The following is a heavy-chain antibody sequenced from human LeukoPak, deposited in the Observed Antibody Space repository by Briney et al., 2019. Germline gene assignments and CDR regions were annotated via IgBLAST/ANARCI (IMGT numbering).Heavy chain of an antibody. Sequence: PGGSLRLSCAASGFTVSSNYMSWVRQAPGKGLEWVSVIYSGGSTYYADSVKGRFTISRDNSKNTLYLQMNSLRAEDTAVYYCAREGRRLLEWLFPYYYGMDVWGQGTTVTVSS. CDR3: AREGRRLLEWLFPYYYGMDV. J-gene: IGHJ6*02. CDR1: GFTVSSNY. V-gene: IGHV3-66*01. CDR2: IYSGGST. D-gene: IGHD3-3*01.